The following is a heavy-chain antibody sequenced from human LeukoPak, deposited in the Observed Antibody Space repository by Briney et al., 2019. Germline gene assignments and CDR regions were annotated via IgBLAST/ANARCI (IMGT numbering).Heavy chain of an antibody. CDR2: IDGNSGIK. CDR3: AKDRRSSSWYRWPEYFQH. D-gene: IGHD6-13*01. CDR1: GFTFTMFG. Sequence: PGGSLRLSCAASGFTFTMFGMNWVRQAPGKGLEWVSYIDGNSGIKYYADSVKGRFTISRDNSKNTLYLQMNSLRAEDTAVYYCAKDRRSSSWYRWPEYFQHWGQGTLVTVSS. J-gene: IGHJ1*01. V-gene: IGHV3-23*01.